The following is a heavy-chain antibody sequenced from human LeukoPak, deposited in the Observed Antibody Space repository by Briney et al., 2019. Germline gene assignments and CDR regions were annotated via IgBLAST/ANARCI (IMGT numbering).Heavy chain of an antibody. D-gene: IGHD5-12*01. CDR1: GGSISSGSYY. CDR2: IYTSGST. Sequence: PSETLSLTCTVSGGSISSGSYYWSWIRQPAGKGLEWIGRIYTSGSTNYNPSLKSRVTISVDTSKNQFSLKLSSVTAADTAVYYCARAPGEYSGPGAFDYWGQGTLVTVSS. V-gene: IGHV4-61*02. CDR3: ARAPGEYSGPGAFDY. J-gene: IGHJ4*02.